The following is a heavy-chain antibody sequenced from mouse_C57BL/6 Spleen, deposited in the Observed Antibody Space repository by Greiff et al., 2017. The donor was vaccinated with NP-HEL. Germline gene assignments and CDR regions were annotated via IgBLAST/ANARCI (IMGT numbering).Heavy chain of an antibody. V-gene: IGHV1-15*01. CDR3: TRTALLDD. CDR2: IDPETGGT. J-gene: IGHJ2*01. CDR1: GYTFTDYE. Sequence: VQLQQSGAELVRPGASVTLSCKASGYTFTDYEMHWVKQTPVHGLEWIGAIDPETGGTAYNQKFKGKAILTADKSSSTAYMELRSLTSEDSAGYYCTRTALLDDWGQGTTLTVSS. D-gene: IGHD3-2*01.